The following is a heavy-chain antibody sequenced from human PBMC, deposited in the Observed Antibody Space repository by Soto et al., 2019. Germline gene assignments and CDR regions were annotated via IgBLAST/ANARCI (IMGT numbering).Heavy chain of an antibody. CDR1: GFAFSNAW. CDR3: TTGLVVVAATRRYFDY. V-gene: IGHV3-15*01. Sequence: GGSLRLSCAASGFAFSNAWMSWVRQAPGKGLEWVGRIKSKTDGGTTDYAAPVKGRFTISRDDSKNTLYLQMDSLKTEDTAVYYCTTGLVVVAATRRYFDYWGQGTLVTVSS. D-gene: IGHD2-15*01. J-gene: IGHJ4*02. CDR2: IKSKTDGGTT.